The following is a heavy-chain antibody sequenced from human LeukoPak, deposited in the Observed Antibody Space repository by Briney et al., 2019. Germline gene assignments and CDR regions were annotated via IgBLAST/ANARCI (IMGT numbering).Heavy chain of an antibody. CDR3: ARDVPKSGWYFQGPGKGYYYGMDV. Sequence: GGSLRLSCAASGFTFSSYSMNWVRQAPGKGLEWVSYISSSSSTIYYADSVKGRFTISRDNAKNSLYLQMNSLRAEDTAVYYCARDVPKSGWYFQGPGKGYYYGMDVWGQGTTVTVSS. V-gene: IGHV3-48*04. CDR2: ISSSSSTI. D-gene: IGHD6-19*01. J-gene: IGHJ6*02. CDR1: GFTFSSYS.